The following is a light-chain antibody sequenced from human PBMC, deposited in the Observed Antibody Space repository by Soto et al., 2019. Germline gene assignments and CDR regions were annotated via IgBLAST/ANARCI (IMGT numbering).Light chain of an antibody. CDR3: QHFGVTTFT. CDR2: DTS. V-gene: IGKV3-11*01. CDR1: ETIRGL. J-gene: IGKJ5*01. Sequence: EIVLTQSPATLSLSPGERASHSGRVSETIRGLLAWYQQRPGQPPRLLIYDTSNRATGIPDRSSGSESGTHFTLTTSRLEPGDFAVYYCQHFGVTTFTFGQGTRLENK.